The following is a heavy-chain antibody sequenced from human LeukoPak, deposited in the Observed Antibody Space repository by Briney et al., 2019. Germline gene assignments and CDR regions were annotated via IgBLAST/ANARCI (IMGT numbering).Heavy chain of an antibody. Sequence: GGSLRLSCAASRFTFSSYSMNWVRQAPGKGLEWVSSISSSSSYIYYADSVKGRFTISRDNSKNTLYLQMNSLRAEDTAVYYCARGPSGYHNTGGQGTLVTVSS. CDR1: RFTFSSYS. J-gene: IGHJ4*02. D-gene: IGHD5-12*01. V-gene: IGHV3-21*01. CDR3: ARGPSGYHNT. CDR2: ISSSSSYI.